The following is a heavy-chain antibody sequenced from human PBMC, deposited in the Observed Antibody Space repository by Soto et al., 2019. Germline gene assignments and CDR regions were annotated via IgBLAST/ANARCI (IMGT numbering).Heavy chain of an antibody. CDR1: GFTFSSYA. D-gene: IGHD6-13*01. J-gene: IGHJ6*02. CDR3: AREYENQQPRAPNYYYYGMDV. Sequence: PGGSLRLSCAASGFTFSSYAMHWVRQAPGKGLEWVAVISYDGSNKYYADSVKGRFTISRDNSKNTLYLQMNSLRAEDTAVYYCAREYENQQPRAPNYYYYGMDVWGQGTTVTVSS. CDR2: ISYDGSNK. V-gene: IGHV3-30-3*01.